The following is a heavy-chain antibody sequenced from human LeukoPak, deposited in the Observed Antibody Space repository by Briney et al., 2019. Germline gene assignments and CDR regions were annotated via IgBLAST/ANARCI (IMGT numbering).Heavy chain of an antibody. CDR2: IYYSGST. CDR3: ARVGLLWFGELPYYFDY. V-gene: IGHV4-30-4*08. CDR1: GGSISSGDYY. D-gene: IGHD3-10*01. Sequence: PSETLSLTCTVSGGSISSGDYYWSWIRQPPGKGLEWIVYIYYSGSTYYNPSLKSRVTISVDTSKNQFSLKLSSVTAADTAVYYCARVGLLWFGELPYYFDYWGQGTLVTVSS. J-gene: IGHJ4*02.